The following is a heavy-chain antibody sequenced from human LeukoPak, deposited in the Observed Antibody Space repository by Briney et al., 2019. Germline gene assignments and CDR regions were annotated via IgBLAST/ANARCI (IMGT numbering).Heavy chain of an antibody. Sequence: PGGSLRLSCAASGFTFSSYAMHWVRQAPGKGLEWVAVISYDGSNKYYADSVKGRFTISRDNSKNTLYLQMNSLRAEDTAVYYCARQREGAMVTIYWGQGTLVTVSS. CDR2: ISYDGSNK. CDR1: GFTFSSYA. V-gene: IGHV3-30-3*01. J-gene: IGHJ4*02. CDR3: ARQREGAMVTIY. D-gene: IGHD5-18*01.